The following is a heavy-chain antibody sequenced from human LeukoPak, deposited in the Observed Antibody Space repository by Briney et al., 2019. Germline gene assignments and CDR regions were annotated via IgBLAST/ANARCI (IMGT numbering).Heavy chain of an antibody. J-gene: IGHJ1*01. CDR1: GSTFSSYG. V-gene: IGHV3-30*18. CDR3: AKVAPEKYFQH. Sequence: GGSLRLSCAASGSTFSSYGMHWVRQAPGKGLEWVAVISYDGSNKYYADSVKGRFTISRDNSKNTLYLQMNSLRAEDTAVYYCAKVAPEKYFQHWGQGTLVTVSS. CDR2: ISYDGSNK.